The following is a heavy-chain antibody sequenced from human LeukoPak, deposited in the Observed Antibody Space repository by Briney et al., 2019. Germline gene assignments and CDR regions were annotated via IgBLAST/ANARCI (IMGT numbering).Heavy chain of an antibody. CDR3: ARELGRLQRYYYNYGMDV. CDR1: GFTFSSYW. J-gene: IGHJ6*02. Sequence: GGSLRLSCAASGFTFSSYWMSWVRQAPGKGLEWVANIKQDGSEKYYVDFVKGRFTISRDNAKNSLYLQMNSLRAEDTTVYYCARELGRLQRYYYNYGMDVWGQGTTVTVSS. V-gene: IGHV3-7*01. D-gene: IGHD5-24*01. CDR2: IKQDGSEK.